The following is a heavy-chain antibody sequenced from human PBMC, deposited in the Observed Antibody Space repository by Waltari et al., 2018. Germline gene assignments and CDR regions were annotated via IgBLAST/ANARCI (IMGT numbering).Heavy chain of an antibody. CDR3: AKDRWELGGNFDY. V-gene: IGHV3-30*02. J-gene: IGHJ4*02. D-gene: IGHD7-27*01. Sequence: QGQLVESGGGVVQPGGSLRLSCAASGFTFSKYGMDWVSQAPGKGLGVVAFIRYDAYNECYVDSVKGRFTISRDNSKNTVYLQMNSLRPEDTAVYYCAKDRWELGGNFDYWGQGTLVTVSS. CDR2: IRYDAYNE. CDR1: GFTFSKYG.